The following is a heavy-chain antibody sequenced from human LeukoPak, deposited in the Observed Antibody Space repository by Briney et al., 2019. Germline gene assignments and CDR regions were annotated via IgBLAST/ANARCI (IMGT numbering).Heavy chain of an antibody. CDR2: ISAYNGNT. CDR3: ARTSSHDSSGYYPH. CDR1: GYTFISYG. D-gene: IGHD3-22*01. V-gene: IGHV1-18*01. J-gene: IGHJ4*02. Sequence: ASVKVSCKASGYTFISYGISWVRQAPGQGLEWMGWISAYNGNTNYAQKLQGRVTMTTDTSTSTAYMELRSLRSDDTAVYYCARTSSHDSSGYYPHWGQGTLVTVSS.